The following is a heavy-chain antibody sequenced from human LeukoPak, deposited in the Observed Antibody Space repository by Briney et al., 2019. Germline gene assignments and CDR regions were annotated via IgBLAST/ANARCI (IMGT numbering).Heavy chain of an antibody. CDR1: GFTFSDYW. CDR2: IRQDGSEK. Sequence: GGSLRLSCADSGFTFSDYWMSWVRQAPGKGLEWVASIRQDGSEKYYVDSVKGRFTISRDNAKNTLYLQMNSLRAEDTAVYYCARGPATALFDYWGQGTLVTVSS. CDR3: ARGPATALFDY. J-gene: IGHJ4*02. V-gene: IGHV3-7*01. D-gene: IGHD2-2*01.